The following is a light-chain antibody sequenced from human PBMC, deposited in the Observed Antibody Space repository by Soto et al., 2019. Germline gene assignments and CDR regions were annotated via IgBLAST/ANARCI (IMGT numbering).Light chain of an antibody. Sequence: EIVFTHSPGTLSLPPGERATLSCRASQSVSSSYLAWYQQKPGQAPRLLIYGASSRATGIPDRFSGSGSGTDFTLTISRLEPEDLAVYYCQQYDSSPRTFGQGTKVDI. CDR1: QSVSSSY. V-gene: IGKV3-20*01. CDR3: QQYDSSPRT. CDR2: GAS. J-gene: IGKJ1*01.